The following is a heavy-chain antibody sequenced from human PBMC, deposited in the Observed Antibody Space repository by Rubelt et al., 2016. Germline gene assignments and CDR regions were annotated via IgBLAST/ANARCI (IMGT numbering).Heavy chain of an antibody. D-gene: IGHD3-10*01. J-gene: IGHJ6*02. CDR1: GGSISSYY. Sequence: QVQLQESGPGLVKPSETLSLTCTVSGGSISSYYWSWIRQPPGKGLEWIGEINHSGSTNYTSSLKSRVTISVDTSKNQFPLKLPTVTAADTAVYYCARRASNSLGFDYGMDVWGQGTTVTVSS. V-gene: IGHV4-59*12. CDR3: ARRASNSLGFDYGMDV. CDR2: INHSGST.